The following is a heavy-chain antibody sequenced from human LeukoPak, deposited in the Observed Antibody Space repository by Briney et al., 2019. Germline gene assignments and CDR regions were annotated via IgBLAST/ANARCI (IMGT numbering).Heavy chain of an antibody. CDR1: GGSISSGGYY. V-gene: IGHV4-34*01. Sequence: SETLSPTCAVSGGSISSGGYYWSWIRQPPGKGLEWIGEINHSGSTNYNPSLKSRVTISVDTSKNQFSLKLSSVTAADTAVYYCARAPRLYYDFWSGYYTHWFDPWGQGTLVTVSS. D-gene: IGHD3-3*01. CDR2: INHSGST. CDR3: ARAPRLYYDFWSGYYTHWFDP. J-gene: IGHJ5*02.